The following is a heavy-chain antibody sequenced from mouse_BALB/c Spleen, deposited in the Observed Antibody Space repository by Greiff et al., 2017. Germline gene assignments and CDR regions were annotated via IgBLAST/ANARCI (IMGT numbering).Heavy chain of an antibody. CDR1: GFTFSSYG. D-gene: IGHD2-14*01. J-gene: IGHJ4*01. CDR2: INSNGGST. Sequence: EVKLVESGGGLVQPGGSLKLSCAASGFTFSSYGMSWVRQTPDKRLELVATINSNGGSTYYPDSVKGRFTISRDNAKNTLYLQMSSLKSEDTAMYYCAREGYRYDVHYAMDYWGQGTSVTVSA. V-gene: IGHV5-6-3*01. CDR3: AREGYRYDVHYAMDY.